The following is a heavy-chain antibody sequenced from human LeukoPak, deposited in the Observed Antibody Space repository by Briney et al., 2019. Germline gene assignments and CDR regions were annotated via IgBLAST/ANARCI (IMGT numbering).Heavy chain of an antibody. CDR3: ARDRRETITMIVVVTDAFDI. CDR2: IYTSGST. Sequence: KASGTLSLTCAVSGGSISSYYWSWIRQPAGKGLEWIGRIYTSGSTNYNPSLKSRVTMSVDTSKNQFSLKLSSVTAADTAVYYCARDRRETITMIVVVTDAFDIWGQGTMVTVSS. J-gene: IGHJ3*02. CDR1: GGSISSYY. V-gene: IGHV4-4*07. D-gene: IGHD3-22*01.